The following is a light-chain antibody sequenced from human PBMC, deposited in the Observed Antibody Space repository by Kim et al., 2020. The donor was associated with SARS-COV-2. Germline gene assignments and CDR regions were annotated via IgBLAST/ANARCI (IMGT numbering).Light chain of an antibody. V-gene: IGKV1-27*01. Sequence: SASVGDRVTITCRASQGISSRLAWYQQKPGKVPKLLIYAASTLLSGVPSRFSGSGSGTDFTLTISSLQPEDVASYYCQKYDSAPLTFGGGTKVEI. J-gene: IGKJ4*01. CDR1: QGISSR. CDR2: AAS. CDR3: QKYDSAPLT.